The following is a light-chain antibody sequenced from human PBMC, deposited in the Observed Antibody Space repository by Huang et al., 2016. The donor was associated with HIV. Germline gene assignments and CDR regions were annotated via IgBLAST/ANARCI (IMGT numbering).Light chain of an antibody. J-gene: IGKJ1*01. V-gene: IGKV3-15*01. CDR3: QQYDNWPPRGT. CDR1: QRVSSN. CDR2: GAA. Sequence: EIVMTQSPATLSVSPGERATLSCRASQRVSSNLAWYQQKPGPAPRLLIYGAATRATGIRARFSGSGSGTEFILTISSLQSEDYAVYYCQQYDNWPPRGTFGQGTKVEIK.